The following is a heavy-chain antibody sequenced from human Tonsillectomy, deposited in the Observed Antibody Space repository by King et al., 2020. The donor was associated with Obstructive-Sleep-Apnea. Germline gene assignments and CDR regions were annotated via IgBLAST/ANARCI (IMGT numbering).Heavy chain of an antibody. J-gene: IGHJ4*02. CDR3: ARERVAAAGAYFDY. Sequence: VQLVESGGGVVQPGRSLKLSCAASGFTFSSYAMHWVRQAPGKGLAWGPVISNDGSNKYYPDSVKGRFTIPRDNSKNTLYLQMNSLRAEDTAVYYCARERVAAAGAYFDYWGQGTLVTVSS. V-gene: IGHV3-30*04. CDR2: ISNDGSNK. CDR1: GFTFSSYA. D-gene: IGHD6-13*01.